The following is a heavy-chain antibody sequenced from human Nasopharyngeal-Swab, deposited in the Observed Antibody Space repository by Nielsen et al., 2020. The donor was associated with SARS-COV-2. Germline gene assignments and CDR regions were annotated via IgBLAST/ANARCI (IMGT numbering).Heavy chain of an antibody. Sequence: GESLKISCAASGFTFSSYEMNWVRQAPGKGLEWVSYISSSGSTIYYADSVKGRFTISRDNAKNSLYLQMNSLRAEDTAVYYCARERGAGTRKCYFDYWGQGTLVTVSS. CDR2: ISSSGSTI. CDR3: ARERGAGTRKCYFDY. J-gene: IGHJ4*02. CDR1: GFTFSSYE. D-gene: IGHD3-10*01. V-gene: IGHV3-48*03.